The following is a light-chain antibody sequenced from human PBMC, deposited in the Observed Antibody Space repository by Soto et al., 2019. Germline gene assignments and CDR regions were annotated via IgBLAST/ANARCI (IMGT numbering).Light chain of an antibody. CDR1: SSNLGKNL. Sequence: QAVVTQPPSASGTPGQRVTISCSGSSSNLGKNLVYWYQQLPGTAPKLLIYNNDQRPSGVPDRFSGSKSGTSASLAITGLQAEDEADYYCQSYDSSLSGVVFGGGTKLTVL. CDR3: QSYDSSLSGVV. CDR2: NND. V-gene: IGLV1-44*01. J-gene: IGLJ2*01.